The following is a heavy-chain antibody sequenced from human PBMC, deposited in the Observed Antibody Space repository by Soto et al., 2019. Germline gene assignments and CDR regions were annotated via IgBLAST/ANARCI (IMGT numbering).Heavy chain of an antibody. CDR3: ARHLVGSTRGNFDY. CDR1: GFTFGSYW. Sequence: GGSLRLSCAASGFTFGSYWMSWVRQAPGKGLEWLATIKMDASEKKYVDSVKGRFTISADTSITTAYLQWSGLRASDTAMYFCARHLVGSTRGNFDYWGQGTLVTVSS. CDR2: IKMDASEK. V-gene: IGHV3-7*03. J-gene: IGHJ4*01. D-gene: IGHD2-2*01.